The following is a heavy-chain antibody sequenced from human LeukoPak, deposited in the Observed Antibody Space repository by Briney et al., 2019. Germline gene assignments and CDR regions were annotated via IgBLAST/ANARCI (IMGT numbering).Heavy chain of an antibody. CDR3: ARDGGYKFGSEIDY. J-gene: IGHJ4*02. D-gene: IGHD5-24*01. V-gene: IGHV1-18*01. CDR1: GYTFTSYG. CDR2: ISAYNGNT. Sequence: ASVKVSCKASGYTFTSYGISWVRQAPGQGLEWMGWISAYNGNTNYAQKLQGRVTMTTDTSTSTAYMEPRSLRSDDTAVYHCARDGGYKFGSEIDYWGQGTLVTVSS.